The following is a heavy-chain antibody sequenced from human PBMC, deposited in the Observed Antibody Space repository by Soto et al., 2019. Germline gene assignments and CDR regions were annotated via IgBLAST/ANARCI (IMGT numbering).Heavy chain of an antibody. Sequence: ASVKVSCKASGYTFSWVRQAPGQGLEWMGWISANNGNTKYAQKFQGRVTMTTDTSTSTAYMELSRLRSDDTAVYYCARDLTSSWYDNWCDPWG. D-gene: IGHD6-13*01. J-gene: IGHJ5*02. CDR1: GYTF. CDR2: ISANNGNT. V-gene: IGHV1-18*01. CDR3: ARDLTSSWYDNWCDP.